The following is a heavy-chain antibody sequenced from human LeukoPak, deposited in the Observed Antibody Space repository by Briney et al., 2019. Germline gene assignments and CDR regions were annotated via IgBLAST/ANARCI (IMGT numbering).Heavy chain of an antibody. J-gene: IGHJ4*02. CDR1: GGSISSSSYY. Sequence: SETLSLTCTVSGGSISSSSYYWGWIRQPPGKGLEWIGSIYYSGSTYYNPSLKGRVTISVDTSKNQFSLKLRSVTAADTAVYYCARVAYYYDSSGYSFDYWGQGTLVTVSS. CDR3: ARVAYYYDSSGYSFDY. D-gene: IGHD3-22*01. V-gene: IGHV4-39*07. CDR2: IYYSGST.